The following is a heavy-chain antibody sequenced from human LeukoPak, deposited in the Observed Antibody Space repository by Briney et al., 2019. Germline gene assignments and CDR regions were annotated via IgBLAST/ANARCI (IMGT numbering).Heavy chain of an antibody. D-gene: IGHD4-17*01. CDR3: ARNYGVGDY. J-gene: IGHJ4*02. CDR1: GGSFSGYY. CDR2: INHSGST. Sequence: SETLSLTCVVYGGSFSGYYWSWIRQPPGKGLEWIGEINHSGSTNYNPSLKSRVTISVDTSKNQFSLKLSSVTAADTAVYYCARNYGVGDYWGQGTLVTVSS. V-gene: IGHV4-34*01.